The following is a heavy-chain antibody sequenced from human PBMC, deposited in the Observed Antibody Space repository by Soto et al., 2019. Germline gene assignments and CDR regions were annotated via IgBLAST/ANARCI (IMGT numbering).Heavy chain of an antibody. Sequence: QVQLQESGPGLVKPSGTLSLTCAVSGGSISSSNWWSWVRQPPGKGLEWIGEIYHSGSTNYNPSLQGRVAISVVTSKNQFSLELSSVTAADTGVYYCACVGSGSGSYYALDYWGQGTLVTVSS. J-gene: IGHJ4*02. V-gene: IGHV4-4*02. CDR2: IYHSGST. CDR1: GGSISSSNW. D-gene: IGHD3-10*01. CDR3: ACVGSGSGSYYALDY.